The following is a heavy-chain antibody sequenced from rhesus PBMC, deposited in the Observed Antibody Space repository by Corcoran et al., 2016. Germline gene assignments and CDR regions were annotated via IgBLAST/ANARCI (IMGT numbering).Heavy chain of an antibody. D-gene: IGHD3-40*01. CDR2: INGDGSGT. CDR1: GGSITNKY. Sequence: QVQLQESGPRLVKPWETLSLTCVVSGGSITNKYWTWIRQPPGKGLEWMGQINGDGSGTKYKPARRCRLFLARDTCKNQFSLTLNSVTAADTAVYFCAKYTALVDFPTNLRFDVWGAGVLVTVSS. J-gene: IGHJ5-1*01. CDR3: AKYTALVDFPTNLRFDV. V-gene: IGHV4S11*01.